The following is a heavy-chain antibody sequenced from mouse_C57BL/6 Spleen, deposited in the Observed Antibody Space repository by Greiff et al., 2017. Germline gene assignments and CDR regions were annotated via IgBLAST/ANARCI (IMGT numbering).Heavy chain of an antibody. CDR3: ARDRDNYFDY. V-gene: IGHV1-66*01. Sequence: VKLVESGPELVKPGASVKISCKASGYSFTSYYIHWVKQRPGQGLEWIGWIYPGSGNTKYNEKFKGKATLTADTSSSTAYMQLSSLTSEDSAVYYCARDRDNYFDYWGQGTTLTVSS. J-gene: IGHJ2*01. CDR2: IYPGSGNT. CDR1: GYSFTSYY.